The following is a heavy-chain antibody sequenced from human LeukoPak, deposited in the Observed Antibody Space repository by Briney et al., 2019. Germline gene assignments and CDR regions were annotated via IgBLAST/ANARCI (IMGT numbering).Heavy chain of an antibody. J-gene: IGHJ5*02. CDR1: GGTCSSYA. CDR2: TILIFGTA. CDR3: QSGYYDRSGGDWSDH. V-gene: IGHV1-69*13. D-gene: IGHD3-22*01. Sequence: SVKVSCKASGGTCSSYAISWERQAPGQGLELIGGTILIFGTANSEQKFQGRVTIPADQSTSTAYMERRHLRTEDPAVSYCQSGYYDRSGGDWSDHWGQGTLVTVYS.